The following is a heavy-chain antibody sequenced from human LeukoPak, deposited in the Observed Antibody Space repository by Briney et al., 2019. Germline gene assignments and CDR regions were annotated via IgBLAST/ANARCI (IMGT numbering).Heavy chain of an antibody. CDR1: GGSISSYY. D-gene: IGHD3/OR15-3a*01. J-gene: IGHJ4*02. V-gene: IGHV4-59*01. CDR3: ARSHSVWTSFDY. CDR2: IYYSGSA. Sequence: SETLSLTCTVSGGSISSYYWSWIRQPPGKGLEWIGYIYYSGSANYNPSLKSRVTISVDTSKNQFSLKLSSVTAADTAVYYCARSHSVWTSFDYWGQGTLVTVSS.